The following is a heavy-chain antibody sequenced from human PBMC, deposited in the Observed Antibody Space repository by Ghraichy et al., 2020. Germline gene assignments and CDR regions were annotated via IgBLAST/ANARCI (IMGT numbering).Heavy chain of an antibody. Sequence: ESLNISCTVSGGSVSSGSYYWSWIRQPPGKGLEWVGYIYYSGSTNYNPSLKSRVTISVDTSKNQFSLKLSSVTAADTAVYYCASSDSSGYYSLPVIDYWGQGTLVTVSS. CDR1: GGSVSSGSYY. CDR3: ASSDSSGYYSLPVIDY. CDR2: IYYSGST. J-gene: IGHJ4*02. D-gene: IGHD3-22*01. V-gene: IGHV4-61*01.